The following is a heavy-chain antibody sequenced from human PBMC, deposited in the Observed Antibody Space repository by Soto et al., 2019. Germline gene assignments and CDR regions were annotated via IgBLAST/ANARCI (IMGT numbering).Heavy chain of an antibody. CDR3: ARDSSPAAAGTEYFDL. CDR2: IIPIFGTA. D-gene: IGHD6-13*01. Sequence: QVQLVQSGAEVKKPGSSVKVSCKASGGTFSSYAISWVRQAPGQGLEWMGGIIPIFGTANYAQKFQGRVTITADESTSTAYMELSSLRSEETAVYYCARDSSPAAAGTEYFDLWGRGTLVTVSS. J-gene: IGHJ2*01. CDR1: GGTFSSYA. V-gene: IGHV1-69*01.